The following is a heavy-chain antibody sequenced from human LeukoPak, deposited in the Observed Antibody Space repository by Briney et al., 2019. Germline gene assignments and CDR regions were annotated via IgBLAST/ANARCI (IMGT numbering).Heavy chain of an antibody. CDR2: MNPNSGNT. CDR1: GGTFSSYA. D-gene: IGHD3-3*01. Sequence: GASVKVSCKASGGTFSSYAISWVRQATGQGLEWMGWMNPNSGNTGYAQKFQGRVTMTRNTSISTAYMELSSLRSEDTAVYYCARGKGGSKYYDFWSGYYTGLWNWFDPWGQGTLVTVSS. V-gene: IGHV1-8*02. CDR3: ARGKGGSKYYDFWSGYYTGLWNWFDP. J-gene: IGHJ5*02.